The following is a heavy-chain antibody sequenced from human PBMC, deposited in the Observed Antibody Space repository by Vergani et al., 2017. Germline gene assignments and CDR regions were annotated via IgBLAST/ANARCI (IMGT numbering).Heavy chain of an antibody. V-gene: IGHV3-30*18. Sequence: VQLVESGGGLVQPGGSLRLSCAASGFTFSSYEMNWVRQAPGKGLEWVAVISYDGSNKYYADSVKGRFTISRDNSKNTLYLQMNSLRAEDTAVYYCAKDMQQLVDYYYYGMDVWGQGTTVTVSS. J-gene: IGHJ6*02. CDR3: AKDMQQLVDYYYYGMDV. D-gene: IGHD6-13*01. CDR2: ISYDGSNK. CDR1: GFTFSSYE.